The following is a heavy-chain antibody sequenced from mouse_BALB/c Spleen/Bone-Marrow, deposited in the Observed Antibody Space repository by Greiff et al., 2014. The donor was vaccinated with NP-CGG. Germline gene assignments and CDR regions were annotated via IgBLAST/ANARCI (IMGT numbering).Heavy chain of an antibody. D-gene: IGHD1-1*01. Sequence: VQLKESGGGLVKPGGSLKLSCAASGFTFSDYYMYWVRQTPEKRLEWVATISDGGSYTYYPDSVKGRFTISRDNAKNNLYLQMSSLKSEDTAMYYCARFYYYGSSYFDVRGAGTTVTVSS. J-gene: IGHJ1*01. CDR1: GFTFSDYY. CDR2: ISDGGSYT. V-gene: IGHV5-4*02. CDR3: ARFYYYGSSYFDV.